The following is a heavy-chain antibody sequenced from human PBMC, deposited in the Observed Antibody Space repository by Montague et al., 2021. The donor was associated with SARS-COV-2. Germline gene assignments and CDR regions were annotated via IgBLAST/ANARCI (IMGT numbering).Heavy chain of an antibody. J-gene: IGHJ3*02. CDR1: GFSLSTSGVG. CDR2: IYWDDDK. Sequence: PALVKPTQTLTLTCTFSGFSLSTSGVGVGWIRQPPGKALEWLALIYWDDDKRYSPSLKSRLTITKDTPKNQVVLTMTNMDPVDTATYYCAHRRGLLLSDAFDXWGQGTMVTVSS. D-gene: IGHD1-26*01. V-gene: IGHV2-5*02. CDR3: AHRRGLLLSDAFDX.